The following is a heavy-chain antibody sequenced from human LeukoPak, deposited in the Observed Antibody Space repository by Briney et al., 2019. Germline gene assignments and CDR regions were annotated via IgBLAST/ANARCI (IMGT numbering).Heavy chain of an antibody. CDR3: ARDSTVVAAFDY. D-gene: IGHD2-15*01. CDR1: GFTFSSYE. CDR2: ISSSGSTI. J-gene: IGHJ4*02. V-gene: IGHV3-48*03. Sequence: PGGSLRLSCAAPGFTFSSYEMNWVRQAPGEGLEWVSYISSSGSTIYYADSVKGRFTISRDNAKNSLYLQMNSLRAEDTAVYYCARDSTVVAAFDYWGQGTLVTVSS.